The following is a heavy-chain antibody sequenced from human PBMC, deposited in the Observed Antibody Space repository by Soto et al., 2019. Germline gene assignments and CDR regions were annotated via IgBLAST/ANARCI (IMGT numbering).Heavy chain of an antibody. J-gene: IGHJ6*02. CDR3: ARDQYSWTLRTSPPYGMDF. CDR1: GYTFTSYY. D-gene: IGHD1-26*01. Sequence: AAVKVCCEASGYTFTSYYMHWVRQAPGQGLEWMGIINPSGGSTSYAQKFQGIVTMTRDTSTSTVYMELSSLRSEDTAVYYCARDQYSWTLRTSPPYGMDFWGQGPKVIVSS. CDR2: INPSGGST. V-gene: IGHV1-46*01.